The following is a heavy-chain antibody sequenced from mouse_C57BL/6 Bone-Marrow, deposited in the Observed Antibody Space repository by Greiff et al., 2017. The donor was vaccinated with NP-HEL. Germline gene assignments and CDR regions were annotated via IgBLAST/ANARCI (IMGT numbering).Heavy chain of an antibody. Sequence: QVQLQQSGAELARPGASVKLSCKASGYTFTSYGISWVKQRTGQGLEWIGEIYPRSGNTYYNEKFKGKATLTADKSSSTAYMELRSLTSEDSAVYFCARRGYYGSRLGSYYFDYWGQGTTLTVSS. CDR3: ARRGYYGSRLGSYYFDY. CDR1: GYTFTSYG. D-gene: IGHD1-1*01. CDR2: IYPRSGNT. V-gene: IGHV1-81*01. J-gene: IGHJ2*01.